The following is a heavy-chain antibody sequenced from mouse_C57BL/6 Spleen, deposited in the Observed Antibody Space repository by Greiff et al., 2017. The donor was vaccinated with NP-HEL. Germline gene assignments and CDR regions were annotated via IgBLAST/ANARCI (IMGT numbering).Heavy chain of an antibody. CDR2: ISSGGSYT. J-gene: IGHJ1*03. CDR1: GFTFSSYG. V-gene: IGHV5-6*02. D-gene: IGHD2-4*01. Sequence: EVKLVESGGDLVKPGGSLKLSCAASGFTFSSYGMSWVRQTPDKRLEWVATISSGGSYTYYPDSVKGRFTISRDNAKNTLYQQMSSLKSEDTAMYYCARHYDYDRYFDVWGTGTTVTVSS. CDR3: ARHYDYDRYFDV.